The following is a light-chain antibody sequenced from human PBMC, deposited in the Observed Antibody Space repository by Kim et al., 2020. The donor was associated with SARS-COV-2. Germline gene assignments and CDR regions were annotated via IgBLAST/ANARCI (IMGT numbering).Light chain of an antibody. CDR2: RNN. Sequence: QSVLTQPPSASGTPGQRVTISCSGSTSNIESNYVYWYHQLPGMAPKLLIYRNNQRPSGVPDRFSGSKSGTSASLAISGLRSEDEAEYYCAAWDDSLSGQVFGGGTKLTVL. CDR1: TSNIESNY. V-gene: IGLV1-47*01. J-gene: IGLJ3*02. CDR3: AAWDDSLSGQV.